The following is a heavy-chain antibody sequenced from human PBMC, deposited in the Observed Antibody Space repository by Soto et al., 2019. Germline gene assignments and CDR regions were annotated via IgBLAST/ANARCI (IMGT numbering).Heavy chain of an antibody. CDR3: ATARPWCSGGSCYWFDP. CDR1: GGTFSSYA. J-gene: IGHJ5*02. V-gene: IGHV1-69*06. Sequence: ASVKVSCKASGGTFSSYAISWVRQAPGQGLEWMGGIIPIFGTAIYAQKFQGRVTMTEDTSTSTAYMELSSLRSEDTAVYYCATARPWCSGGSCYWFDPWGQGTLVTVSS. D-gene: IGHD2-15*01. CDR2: IIPIFGTA.